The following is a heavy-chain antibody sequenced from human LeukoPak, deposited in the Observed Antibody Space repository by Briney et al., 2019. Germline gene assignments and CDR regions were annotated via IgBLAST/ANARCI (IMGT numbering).Heavy chain of an antibody. V-gene: IGHV3-74*01. J-gene: IGHJ4*02. CDR1: GFTFSSCW. Sequence: GGSLRLSCAASGFTFSSCWMHWVRQTPGKGLVWVSRINSDGSTTSYEDSVKGRFTISRDNAKNTLYLQMNSLRAEDTAVYYCASGGDSGYWGQGTLLTVSS. D-gene: IGHD2-21*02. CDR3: ASGGDSGY. CDR2: INSDGSTT.